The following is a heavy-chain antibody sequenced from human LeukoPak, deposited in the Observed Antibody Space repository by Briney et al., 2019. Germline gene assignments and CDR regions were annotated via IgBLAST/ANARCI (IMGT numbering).Heavy chain of an antibody. J-gene: IGHJ5*02. CDR2: MNPNSGNT. CDR1: GYTFTSYD. CDR3: ARRKALRSTNWFDP. D-gene: IGHD5-12*01. Sequence: GASVKVSCKASGYTFTSYDINWVRQATGQGLEWMGWMNPNSGNTGYAQKFQGRVTITRNTSISTAYMELSSLRSEDTAVYYCARRKALRSTNWFDPWGQGTLVIVSS. V-gene: IGHV1-8*03.